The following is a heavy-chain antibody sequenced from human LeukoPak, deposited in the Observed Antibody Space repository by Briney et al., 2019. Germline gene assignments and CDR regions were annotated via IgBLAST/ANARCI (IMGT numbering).Heavy chain of an antibody. D-gene: IGHD1-26*01. CDR3: ARDMGYSGSWPGYFDY. V-gene: IGHV3-48*04. Sequence: GGSLRLSCAASGFTFSSYAMSWVRQAPGKGLEWVSCIDTSSSTIYYADSVKGRFTISRDNAKNTLYLQMKSLRAEDTTVYYCARDMGYSGSWPGYFDYWGQGVLVTVSS. CDR2: IDTSSSTI. CDR1: GFTFSSYA. J-gene: IGHJ4*02.